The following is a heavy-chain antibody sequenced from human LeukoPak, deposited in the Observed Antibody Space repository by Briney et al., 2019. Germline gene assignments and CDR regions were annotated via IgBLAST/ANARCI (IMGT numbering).Heavy chain of an antibody. V-gene: IGHV1-24*01. CDR3: ATSIRSSITMIVARPGLFAFDI. Sequence: GASVKVSCKVSGYTLTELSMHWVRQAPGKGLEWMGGFDPEDGETIYAQKFQGRVTMTEDTSTDTAYMELSSLRSEDTAVYYCATSIRSSITMIVARPGLFAFDIWGQGTMVTVSS. CDR1: GYTLTELS. D-gene: IGHD3-22*01. CDR2: FDPEDGET. J-gene: IGHJ3*02.